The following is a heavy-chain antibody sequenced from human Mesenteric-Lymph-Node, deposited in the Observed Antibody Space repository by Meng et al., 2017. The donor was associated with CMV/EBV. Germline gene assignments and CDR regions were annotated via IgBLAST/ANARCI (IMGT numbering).Heavy chain of an antibody. V-gene: IGHV4-61*01. CDR2: IYYSGST. Sequence: SETLSLTCTVSGGSVSSGSYYWSWIRQPPGKGLEWIGYIYYSGSTNYNPSLKSRVTISVDTSKNQFSLKLSSVTAADTAVYYCARDWLHGMDVWGHGTTVTVSS. CDR1: GGSVSSGSYY. D-gene: IGHD5-12*01. J-gene: IGHJ6*02. CDR3: ARDWLHGMDV.